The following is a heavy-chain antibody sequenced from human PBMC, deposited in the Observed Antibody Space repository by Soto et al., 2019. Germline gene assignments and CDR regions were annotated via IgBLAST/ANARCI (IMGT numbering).Heavy chain of an antibody. D-gene: IGHD2-8*02. CDR1: GYTFTSYA. CDR3: ARAGTGYYYYGMDV. Sequence: ASVKVSCKASGYTFTSYAMHWVRQAPGQRLEWMGWINAGNGNTKYSQKFQGRVTITRDTSASTAYMELSSLRSEDTAVYYCARAGTGYYYYGMDVWGQGTTVTVSS. V-gene: IGHV1-3*01. CDR2: INAGNGNT. J-gene: IGHJ6*02.